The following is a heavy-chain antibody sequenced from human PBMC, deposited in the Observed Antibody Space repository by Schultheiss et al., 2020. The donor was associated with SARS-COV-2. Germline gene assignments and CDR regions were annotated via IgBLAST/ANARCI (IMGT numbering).Heavy chain of an antibody. Sequence: GGSLRLSCAASGFTVSSNYMSWVRQAPGKGLEWVSVIYSGGSTYYADSVKGRFTISRDNSKNTLYLQMNSLRAEDTAVYYCARPRRITGTLDYWGQGTLVTVSS. D-gene: IGHD1-20*01. J-gene: IGHJ4*02. CDR1: GFTVSSNY. CDR2: IYSGGST. V-gene: IGHV3-66*02. CDR3: ARPRRITGTLDY.